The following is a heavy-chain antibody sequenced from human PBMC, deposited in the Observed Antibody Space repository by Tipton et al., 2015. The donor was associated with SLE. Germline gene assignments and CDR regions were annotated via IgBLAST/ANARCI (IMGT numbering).Heavy chain of an antibody. Sequence: QLVQSGAEVKKPGASVKVSCKTSGYTFKGYFMHWVRQAPGQGLEWMGWISGDNGYANYAQKLQGRVTMTTDTSTGTGYMELRSLRSDDTAVYYCARSPDDRAPMFDYWGQGTLVTVSS. CDR2: ISGDNGYA. J-gene: IGHJ4*02. CDR3: ARSPDDRAPMFDY. CDR1: GYTFKGYF. D-gene: IGHD3-10*02. V-gene: IGHV1-18*01.